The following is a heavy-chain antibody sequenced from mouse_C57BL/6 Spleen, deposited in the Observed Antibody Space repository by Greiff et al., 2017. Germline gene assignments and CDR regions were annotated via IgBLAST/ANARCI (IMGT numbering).Heavy chain of an antibody. Sequence: QVQLQQSGPGLVQPSQSLSITCTVSGFSLTSYGVHWVRQSPGKGLEWLGVIWSGGSTDYNAAFISRLSISKDNSKSQVFFKMNSLQVDDTAIYYCARSDWDWFAYWGQGTLVTVSA. J-gene: IGHJ3*01. V-gene: IGHV2-2*01. CDR1: GFSLTSYG. D-gene: IGHD4-1*01. CDR3: ARSDWDWFAY. CDR2: IWSGGST.